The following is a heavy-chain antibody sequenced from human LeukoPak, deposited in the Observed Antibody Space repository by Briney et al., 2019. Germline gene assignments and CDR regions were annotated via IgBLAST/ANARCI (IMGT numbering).Heavy chain of an antibody. CDR3: AKDSVGARSWEHLSSGGNDY. CDR2: INPTGSGK. Sequence: GGSLRLSCLTSGFDFRGSYMSWVRQTPGKRLEYVANINPTGSGKFYVDSVRGRFTIYRDNTRDSLYLQMNSLRAEDTAVYYCAKDSVGARSWEHLSSGGNDYWGQGTLVTVSS. CDR1: GFDFRGSY. V-gene: IGHV3-7*03. J-gene: IGHJ4*02. D-gene: IGHD1-26*01.